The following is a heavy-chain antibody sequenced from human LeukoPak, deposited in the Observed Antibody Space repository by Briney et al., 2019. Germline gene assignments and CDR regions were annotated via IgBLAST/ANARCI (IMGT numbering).Heavy chain of an antibody. CDR1: GYTFTSYG. D-gene: IGHD3-16*01. V-gene: IGHV1-18*01. J-gene: IGHJ3*02. CDR2: ISAYNGNT. CDR3: ARGTQVWGSRRGAFDI. Sequence: ASVKVSCKASGYTFTSYGISWVRQAPGQGLEWMGWISAYNGNTNYAQKFQGRVTITADKSTSTAYMELSSLRSEDTAIYYCARGTQVWGSRRGAFDIWGQGTMVTVSS.